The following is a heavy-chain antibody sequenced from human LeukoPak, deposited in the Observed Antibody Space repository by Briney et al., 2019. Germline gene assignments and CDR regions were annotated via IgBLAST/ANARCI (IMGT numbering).Heavy chain of an antibody. V-gene: IGHV4-30-4*01. J-gene: IGHJ6*02. D-gene: IGHD3-10*01. CDR1: GGSISSSNW. Sequence: SETLSLTCAVSGGSISSSNWWSWIRQPPGKGLEWIGYIYYSGSTYYNPSLKSRVTISVDTSKNQFSLKLSSVTAADTAVYYCARDAMVRGVMGLGGVYYYGMDVWGQGTTVTVSS. CDR3: ARDAMVRGVMGLGGVYYYGMDV. CDR2: IYYSGST.